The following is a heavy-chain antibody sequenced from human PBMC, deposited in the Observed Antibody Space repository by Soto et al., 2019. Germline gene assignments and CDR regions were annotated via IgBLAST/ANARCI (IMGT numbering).Heavy chain of an antibody. V-gene: IGHV4-4*07. CDR2: VYTTGST. D-gene: IGHD3-3*02. CDR1: GGSINTYY. CDR3: ARDFHFIFDDFEDMRWNFDP. Sequence: PSETLSLTCTVTGGSINTYYWSWIRQSAGKGLEWIGRVYTTGSTNYNPSLKSRVTISVDTSRNQFSLSLRSATAADTAVYYCARDFHFIFDDFEDMRWNFDPWGQGTLVTVSS. J-gene: IGHJ5*02.